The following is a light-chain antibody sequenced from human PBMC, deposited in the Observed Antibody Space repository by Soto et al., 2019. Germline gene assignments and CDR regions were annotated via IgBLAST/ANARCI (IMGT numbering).Light chain of an antibody. CDR3: QQYNSWPLT. V-gene: IGKV3-15*01. CDR2: GAS. CDR1: QSVSSK. J-gene: IGKJ4*01. Sequence: EIVMTQSPATLSVSPGEGATLSCKASQSVSSKVAWYQQKPGQAPRLLIYGASIRATAIPGRFSGSGSGTDFTLTISSLQSEDLAVYYCQQYNSWPLTFGGGTTVEIK.